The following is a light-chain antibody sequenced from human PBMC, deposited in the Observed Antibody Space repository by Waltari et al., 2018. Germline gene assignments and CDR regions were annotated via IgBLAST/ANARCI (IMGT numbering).Light chain of an antibody. CDR2: KAS. V-gene: IGKV1-5*03. J-gene: IGKJ1*01. CDR1: QSISSS. CDR3: QQYKTYSS. Sequence: DIQMTQSPSTLSASIGDSVTITCRASQSISSSLAWYQQKPGKAPKLLIYKASTLETGVPSRCSGSESGTEFTLTISSLQPDDFATYYCQQYKTYSSFGQGTKVEI.